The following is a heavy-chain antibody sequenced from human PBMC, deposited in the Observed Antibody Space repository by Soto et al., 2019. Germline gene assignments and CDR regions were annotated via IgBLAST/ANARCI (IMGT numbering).Heavy chain of an antibody. Sequence: QVQLVESGPGLVKPSQTLSLTCTVSGASISSGDDYWTWIRQPPGKGLEWIGYIANSGNIYHSPSLKSRLTISLDTSKNQSSLKVSSVTAADTAVYYGVRGNDFGDFFDYWGQGTLVTVSS. D-gene: IGHD4-17*01. CDR3: VRGNDFGDFFDY. J-gene: IGHJ4*02. CDR1: GASISSGDDY. V-gene: IGHV4-30-4*01. CDR2: IANSGNI.